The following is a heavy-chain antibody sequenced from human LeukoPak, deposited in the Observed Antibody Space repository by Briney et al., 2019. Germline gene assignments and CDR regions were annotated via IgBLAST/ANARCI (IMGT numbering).Heavy chain of an antibody. Sequence: ASETLSLTCTVSGGSISSGGYYWSWIRQHPGKGLEWIGYIYYSGSTYYNPSLKSRVTISVDTSKKQFSLKLSSVTAADTAGYYCRRACGCGGYEMGYWGQGTLVTVSS. CDR1: GGSISSGGYY. CDR3: RRACGCGGYEMGY. J-gene: IGHJ4*02. V-gene: IGHV4-31*03. D-gene: IGHD5-12*01. CDR2: IYYSGST.